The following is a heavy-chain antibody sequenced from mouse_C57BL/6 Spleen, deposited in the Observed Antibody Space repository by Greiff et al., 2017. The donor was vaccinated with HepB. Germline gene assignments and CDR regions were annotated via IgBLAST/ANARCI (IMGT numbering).Heavy chain of an antibody. CDR1: GYTFTDYY. J-gene: IGHJ2*01. V-gene: IGHV1-82*01. D-gene: IGHD2-3*01. Sequence: VKLQQSGPELVKPGASVKISCKASGYTFTDYYMNWVKQRPGKGLEWIGRIYPGDGDTNYNGKFKGKATLTADKSSSPAYMQLSSLTSEDSAVYFCARRGIYDGYYVDYFDYWGQGTTLTVSS. CDR3: ARRGIYDGYYVDYFDY. CDR2: IYPGDGDT.